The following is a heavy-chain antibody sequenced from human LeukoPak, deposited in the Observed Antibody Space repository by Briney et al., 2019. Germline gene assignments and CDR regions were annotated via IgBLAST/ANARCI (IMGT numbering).Heavy chain of an antibody. J-gene: IGHJ5*02. CDR3: AKDPTLLAVAGPPFDP. D-gene: IGHD6-19*01. V-gene: IGHV3-30-3*01. Sequence: GGSLRLSCAASGFTFSSYAMHWVRQAPGKGLEWVAVISYDGSNKYYADSVKGRFTISRDNSKNTLYLQMNSLRAEDTAVYYCAKDPTLLAVAGPPFDPWGQGTLVTVSS. CDR1: GFTFSSYA. CDR2: ISYDGSNK.